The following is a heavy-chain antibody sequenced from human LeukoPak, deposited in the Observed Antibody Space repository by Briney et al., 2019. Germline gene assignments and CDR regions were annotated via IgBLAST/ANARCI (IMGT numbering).Heavy chain of an antibody. CDR3: ARGLAVAYLAS. CDR1: QFAFNYYN. D-gene: IGHD6-19*01. J-gene: IGHJ4*02. Sequence: GGSLRLSCAASQFAFNYYNMNWVRQAPGKGLEWVASISSGSHHMYCADSVKGRFTISRDAAKNSLYLQMTSLSAEATAVYYCARGLAVAYLASWGQGALVTVSS. V-gene: IGHV3-21*01. CDR2: ISSGSHHM.